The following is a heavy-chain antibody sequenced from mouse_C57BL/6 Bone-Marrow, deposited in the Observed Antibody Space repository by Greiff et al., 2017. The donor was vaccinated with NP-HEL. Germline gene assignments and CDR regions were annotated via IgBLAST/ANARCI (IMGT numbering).Heavy chain of an antibody. Sequence: VQVVESGAELARPGASVKLSCKASGYTFTSYGISWVKQRTGQGLEWIGEIYPRSGNTYYNEKFKGKATLTADKSSSTAYMELRSLTSEDSAVYFCARRGDYYGSGWFAYWGQGTLVTVSA. V-gene: IGHV1-81*01. CDR1: GYTFTSYG. CDR2: IYPRSGNT. D-gene: IGHD1-1*01. J-gene: IGHJ3*01. CDR3: ARRGDYYGSGWFAY.